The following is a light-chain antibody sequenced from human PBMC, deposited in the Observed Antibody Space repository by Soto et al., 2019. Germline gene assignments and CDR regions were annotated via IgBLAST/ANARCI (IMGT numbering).Light chain of an antibody. CDR2: DAS. CDR3: QQRSNWTGT. Sequence: EIVLTQSPATLSLSPGDRATLSCRASQSVSSYLAWYQQKPGQAPRLLIYDASNRATGIPARFSGSGSGTDFTLTISSLEPEDFAVYYCQQRSNWTGTFGGGTKVDI. CDR1: QSVSSY. V-gene: IGKV3-11*01. J-gene: IGKJ4*01.